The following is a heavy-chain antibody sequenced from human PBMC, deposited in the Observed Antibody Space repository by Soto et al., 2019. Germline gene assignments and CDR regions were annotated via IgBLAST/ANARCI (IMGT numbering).Heavy chain of an antibody. CDR1: GFTFNTHS. D-gene: IGHD2-8*01. Sequence: GSLRLSCVASGFTFNTHSMSWVRQAPGKGLEWVSSISSGGTSKYYADSVKGRCTISRDNAENSLYLQMSSLRAEDTAVYYCARRHCTNGVCPFDYWGQGARVTVSS. CDR3: ARRHCTNGVCPFDY. CDR2: ISSGGTSK. V-gene: IGHV3-21*01. J-gene: IGHJ4*02.